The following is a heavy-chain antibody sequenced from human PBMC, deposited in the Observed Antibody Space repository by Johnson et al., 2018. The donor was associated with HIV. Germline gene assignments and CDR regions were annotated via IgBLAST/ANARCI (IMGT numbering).Heavy chain of an antibody. Sequence: QVQLVESGGGVVQPGRSLRLSCAASGFTFSSYAMHWVRQAPGKGLEWVAVISYDGSNQYYADSVTGRFTISRDNSKNTLYLQMNSLRAEDTAVYYCAKEGGARDHDAFDIWGQGTTVTISS. D-gene: IGHD1-26*01. J-gene: IGHJ3*02. V-gene: IGHV3-30-3*01. CDR3: AKEGGARDHDAFDI. CDR1: GFTFSSYA. CDR2: ISYDGSNQ.